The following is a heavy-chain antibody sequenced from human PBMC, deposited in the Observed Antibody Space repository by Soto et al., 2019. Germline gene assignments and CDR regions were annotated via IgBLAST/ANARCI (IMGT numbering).Heavy chain of an antibody. CDR3: AKVGDKWELYPPNFDY. J-gene: IGHJ4*02. CDR2: ISYDGSNK. CDR1: GFTFSSYG. D-gene: IGHD1-26*01. Sequence: QVQLVESGGGVVQPGRSLRLSCAASGFTFSSYGMHWVRQAPGKGLEWVAVISYDGSNKYYADSVKGRFTISRDNSKNTLYLQMNSLRAEDTAVYYCAKVGDKWELYPPNFDYWGQGTLVTVSS. V-gene: IGHV3-30*18.